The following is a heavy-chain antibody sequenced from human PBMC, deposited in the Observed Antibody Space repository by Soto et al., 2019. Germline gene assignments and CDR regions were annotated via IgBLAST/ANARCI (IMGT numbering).Heavy chain of an antibody. V-gene: IGHV3-30*03. J-gene: IGHJ5*02. CDR1: GFTFSSYG. CDR2: ISYDESNK. Sequence: GGSLRLSCAASGFTFSSYGMHWVRQAPGKGLEWVAVISYDESNKYYADSVKGRFTISRDNSKNTLYLQMNSLRAEDTAVYYCARSIVVTANNWFDPWGQGTLVTVSS. D-gene: IGHD2-21*02. CDR3: ARSIVVTANNWFDP.